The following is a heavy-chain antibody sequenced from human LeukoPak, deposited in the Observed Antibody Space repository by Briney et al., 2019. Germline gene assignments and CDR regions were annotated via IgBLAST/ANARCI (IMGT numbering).Heavy chain of an antibody. D-gene: IGHD4-17*01. V-gene: IGHV4-34*01. CDR2: INHSGST. CDR3: AGGRTTVTTSDY. CDR1: GGSFSGYY. J-gene: IGHJ4*02. Sequence: SETLSLTCAVYGGSFSGYYWSWIRQPPGKGLEWIGEINHSGSTNYNPSLKSRVTISVDTSKNQFPLKLSSVTAADTAVYYCAGGRTTVTTSDYWGQGTLVTVSS.